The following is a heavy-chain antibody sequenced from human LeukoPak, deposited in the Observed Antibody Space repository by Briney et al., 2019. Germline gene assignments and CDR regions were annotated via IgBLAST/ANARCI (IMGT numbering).Heavy chain of an antibody. V-gene: IGHV3-7*01. CDR1: GFTFGDYS. Sequence: PGGSLRLSCAASGFTFGDYSMSWARQAPGKGLEWVANIEDDGSEKFYVDSVKGRFTISRDNAKDSLYLQMNSLRAEDTAVYYCARVITVYNVYEEVAEYFQYWGQGTLVTVSS. J-gene: IGHJ1*01. CDR3: ARVITVYNVYEEVAEYFQY. D-gene: IGHD5/OR15-5a*01. CDR2: IEDDGSEK.